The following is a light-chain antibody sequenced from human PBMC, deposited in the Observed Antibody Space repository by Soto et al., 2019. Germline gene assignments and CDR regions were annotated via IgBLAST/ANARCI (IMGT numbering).Light chain of an antibody. V-gene: IGKV1-27*01. CDR1: QDISYY. CDR3: QQYNSYPWT. CDR2: AAS. J-gene: IGKJ1*01. Sequence: DIQMTQSPSSLSASVGGRVTITCRANQDISYYLAWYQQKQGKVPKLLIYAASTLQSGVPSRFSGSGSGTDFTLTISRLQPDDYATYYCQQYNSYPWTFGQGTKVDIK.